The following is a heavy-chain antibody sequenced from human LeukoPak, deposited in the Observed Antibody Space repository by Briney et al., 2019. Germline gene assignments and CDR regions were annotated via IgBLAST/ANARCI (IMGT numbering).Heavy chain of an antibody. V-gene: IGHV3-30*04. CDR2: ISYDGSNK. CDR1: GFTFSSYA. J-gene: IGHJ5*02. CDR3: ARDRLSNSINWFDP. D-gene: IGHD3-3*02. Sequence: GGSLRLSCAASGFTFSSYAMHWVRQAPGKGLEWVAVISYDGSNKYYADSVKGRFTISRDNSKNTLYLQMNSLRAEDTAVYYCARDRLSNSINWFDPWGQGTLVTVSS.